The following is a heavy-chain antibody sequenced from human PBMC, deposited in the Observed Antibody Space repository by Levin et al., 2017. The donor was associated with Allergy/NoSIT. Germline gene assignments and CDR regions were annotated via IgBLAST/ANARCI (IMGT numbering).Heavy chain of an antibody. CDR2: IYYSGST. V-gene: IGHV4-59*01. Sequence: SETLSLTCTVSGGSISSYYWSWIRQPPGKGLEWIGYIYYSGSTNYNPSLKSRVTISVDTSKNQFSLKLSSVTAADTAVYYCARVGLYSGYEYDYYGMDVWGQGTTVTVSS. CDR1: GGSISSYY. CDR3: ARVGLYSGYEYDYYGMDV. D-gene: IGHD5-12*01. J-gene: IGHJ6*02.